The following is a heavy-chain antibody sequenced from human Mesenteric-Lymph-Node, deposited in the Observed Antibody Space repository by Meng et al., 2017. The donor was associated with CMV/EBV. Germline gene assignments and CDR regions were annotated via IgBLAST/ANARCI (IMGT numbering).Heavy chain of an antibody. V-gene: IGHV3-48*04. D-gene: IGHD7-27*01. CDR3: ARRRNGDRAFDM. Sequence: GGSLRLSCVASGFTLNPYTINWVRQAPGKGLEWVSYISSSGSTIYYADSVKGRFTISRDNAKNSLYLQMNSLRAEDTALYYCARRRNGDRAFDMWGQGTMVTVSS. J-gene: IGHJ3*02. CDR2: ISSSGSTI. CDR1: GFTLNPYT.